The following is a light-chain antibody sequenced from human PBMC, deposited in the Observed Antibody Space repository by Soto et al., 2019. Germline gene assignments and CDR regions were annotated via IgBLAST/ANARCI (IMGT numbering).Light chain of an antibody. CDR2: DAA. CDR3: QQYDNLPT. V-gene: IGKV1-33*01. CDR1: QDISNY. Sequence: DIQMTQSPCSLSASVGDTVTITFQASQDISNYLNWYQQKPGKSPKLLIYDAANLETGVPSRFSGSGSGTDFTFTISSLQPEDIATYYCQQYDNLPTFGQGTRLE. J-gene: IGKJ5*01.